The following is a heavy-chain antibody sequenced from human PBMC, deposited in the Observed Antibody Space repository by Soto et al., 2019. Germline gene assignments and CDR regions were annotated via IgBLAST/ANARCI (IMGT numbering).Heavy chain of an antibody. Sequence: ESGGGLVQPGGSLKLSCAASGFTFSGSAMHWVRQAPGKGLEWVGRIRSKANSYATAYAASVKGRFTISRDDSTNTAYLQTNSLKTEDTAVYCCTRQDGVWNSDWGQGTLVTVSS. D-gene: IGHD1-7*01. CDR2: IRSKANSYAT. CDR1: GFTFSGSA. J-gene: IGHJ4*02. V-gene: IGHV3-73*01. CDR3: TRQDGVWNSD.